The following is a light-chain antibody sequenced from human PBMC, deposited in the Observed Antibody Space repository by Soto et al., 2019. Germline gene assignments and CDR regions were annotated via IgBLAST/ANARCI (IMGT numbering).Light chain of an antibody. Sequence: QSVLTQSPSASGTPGQRVTISCSGSGSNIGSNTVNWFQQLPGTAPKLLIHSNNKWPSGVPDRFSGSKSGTSGSLAISGLQSEDEADYYCAAWDDTLNGFVFGTGTKVTVL. CDR1: GSNIGSNT. J-gene: IGLJ1*01. V-gene: IGLV1-44*01. CDR2: SNN. CDR3: AAWDDTLNGFV.